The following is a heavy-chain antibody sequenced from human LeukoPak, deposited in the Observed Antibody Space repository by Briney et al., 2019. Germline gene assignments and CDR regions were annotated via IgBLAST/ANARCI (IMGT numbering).Heavy chain of an antibody. D-gene: IGHD6-19*01. V-gene: IGHV3-23*01. CDR3: VRRGDASSGWGDHDY. CDR1: GFTFNRNA. J-gene: IGHJ4*02. Sequence: GGSLRLSCAASGFTFNRNAISWVRQARGKGLEWVSTIGSSGDKTFYADSVKGRFTISRDNSKNMLHLQMSSLTGEDTALYYCVRRGDASSGWGDHDYWGQGALVTVPS. CDR2: IGSSGDKT.